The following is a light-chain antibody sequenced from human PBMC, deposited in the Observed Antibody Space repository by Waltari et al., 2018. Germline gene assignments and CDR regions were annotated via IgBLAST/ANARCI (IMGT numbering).Light chain of an antibody. V-gene: IGKV3-11*01. CDR1: QSVSSY. J-gene: IGKJ5*01. Sequence: IVLTQSTATLSLSPGERATFSCRASQSVSSYFAWYQHKPGQAPRLLIYDASNRATGIPARFSGSGSGTNFTLTISSLEPEDFAVYYCQQRSNWPITFGPGTRLEIK. CDR2: DAS. CDR3: QQRSNWPIT.